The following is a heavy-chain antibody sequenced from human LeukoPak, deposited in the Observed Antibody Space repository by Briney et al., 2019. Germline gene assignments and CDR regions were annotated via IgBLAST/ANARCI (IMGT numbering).Heavy chain of an antibody. J-gene: IGHJ4*02. CDR1: GFTFSSYS. V-gene: IGHV3-30*18. CDR3: AKDGYDGSGAYIDY. D-gene: IGHD3-22*01. CDR2: ISHDGTNK. Sequence: GGSLRLSCAASGFTFSSYSMNWVRQAPGKGLEWVAAISHDGTNKYYADSVKGRFTISRDNSKNTLYLQMNSLRAEDTAVYNCAKDGYDGSGAYIDYWGQGTLVTVSS.